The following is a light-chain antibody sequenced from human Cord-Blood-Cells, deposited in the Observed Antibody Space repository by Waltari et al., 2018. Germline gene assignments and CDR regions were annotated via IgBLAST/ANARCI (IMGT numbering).Light chain of an antibody. CDR1: SSNIGSNT. J-gene: IGLJ3*02. CDR2: SNN. Sequence: QSVLTQPPSASGTPGQRVTISCSGSSSNIGSNTVNWYQQRPGTAPTLLIYSNNQRPSGVPDRCSGSKSGTSASLASSGLQSEDEADYYCAAWDDSLNGWVFGGGTKLTVL. V-gene: IGLV1-44*01. CDR3: AAWDDSLNGWV.